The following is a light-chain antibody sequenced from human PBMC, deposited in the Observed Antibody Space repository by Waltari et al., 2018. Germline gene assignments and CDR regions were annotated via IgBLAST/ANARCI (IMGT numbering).Light chain of an antibody. CDR1: SSNIGDNV. CDR2: RSD. Sequence: QSVLTQPPSASGTPGQRVTISCSGSSSNIGDNVVNWYQQLPGKAPTLLIYRSDQRHSGVPDRFSGSKSGTIASLAISGLQSADEGDYYCAAWDDCLHGHWVFGGGTKVTVL. J-gene: IGLJ3*02. V-gene: IGLV1-44*01. CDR3: AAWDDCLHGHWV.